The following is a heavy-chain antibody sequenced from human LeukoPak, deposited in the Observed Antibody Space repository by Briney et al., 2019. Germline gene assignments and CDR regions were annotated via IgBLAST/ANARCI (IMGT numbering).Heavy chain of an antibody. Sequence: SETLSLTCTVSGGSISSYYWSWIRQPPGKGLEWIGYIYYSGSTNYNPSLKSRVTISVDTSKNQFSLKLSSVTAADTAVYYCAREGAHYGGNHYDAFDIWGQGTMVTVSS. CDR2: IYYSGST. CDR3: AREGAHYGGNHYDAFDI. V-gene: IGHV4-59*01. CDR1: GGSISSYY. D-gene: IGHD4-23*01. J-gene: IGHJ3*02.